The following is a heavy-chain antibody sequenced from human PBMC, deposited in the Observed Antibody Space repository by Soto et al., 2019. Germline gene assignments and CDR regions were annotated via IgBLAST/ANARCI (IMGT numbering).Heavy chain of an antibody. CDR3: ARQGSGSYHYYYGMDV. J-gene: IGHJ6*02. D-gene: IGHD3-10*01. CDR2: IYYSGST. Sequence: SETLSLTCTVSGGSISSSSYYWGWIRQPPGKGLEWIGSIYYSGSTYYNPSLKSRVTISVDTSKNQFSLKPSSVTTADTAVYYCARQGSGSYHYYYGMDVWGQGTTVTVSS. CDR1: GGSISSSSYY. V-gene: IGHV4-39*01.